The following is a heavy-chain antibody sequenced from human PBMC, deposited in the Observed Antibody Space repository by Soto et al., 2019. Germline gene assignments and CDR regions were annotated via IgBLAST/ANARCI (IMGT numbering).Heavy chain of an antibody. CDR2: TNEDGSEK. J-gene: IGHJ4*02. V-gene: IGHV3-7*01. Sequence: EVQLVESGGALVQPGGSLRLSCVASGFTFSNYWMSWVRQAPGKGLEWVANTNEDGSEKFCVDSLKGRFTISRDNAKNSLYLQMSSLRAEDTAVYFCARGGLAYSESAYWGQGTLVTVSS. CDR3: ARGGLAYSESAY. CDR1: GFTFSNYW. D-gene: IGHD4-4*01.